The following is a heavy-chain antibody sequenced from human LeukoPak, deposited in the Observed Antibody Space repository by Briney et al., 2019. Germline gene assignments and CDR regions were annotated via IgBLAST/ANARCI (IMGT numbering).Heavy chain of an antibody. CDR2: ISYDGSNK. D-gene: IGHD5-24*01. V-gene: IGHV3-30-3*01. Sequence: GGSLRPSCAASGFTFSSYAMHWVRQAPGKGLEWVAVISYDGSNKYYADSVKGRFTISRDNSKNTLYLQMNSLRAEDTAVYYCARGVRNGYNYSYWGQGTLVTVSS. CDR1: GFTFSSYA. J-gene: IGHJ4*02. CDR3: ARGVRNGYNYSY.